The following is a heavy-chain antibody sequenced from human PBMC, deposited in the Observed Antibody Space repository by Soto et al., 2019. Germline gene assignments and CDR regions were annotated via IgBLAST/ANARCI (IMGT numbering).Heavy chain of an antibody. D-gene: IGHD6-19*01. J-gene: IGHJ4*02. CDR2: INSDGSSA. CDR3: ARGPTGWYGFDY. Sequence: EVQLVESEGGLDQPGGSLRVSCAGSGFTFSSNWMHWVRQAPGKGLVWVSRINSDGSSASYADSVMGRFTISRDNAKNTLYLQMSSLRDADTAVYFCARGPTGWYGFDYWGQGTLVTVSS. V-gene: IGHV3-74*01. CDR1: GFTFSSNW.